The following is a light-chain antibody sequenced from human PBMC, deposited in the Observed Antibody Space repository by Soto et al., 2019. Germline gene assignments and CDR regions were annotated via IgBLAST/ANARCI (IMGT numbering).Light chain of an antibody. CDR3: SSYTSSSTLGV. Sequence: QSALTQPASVSGSPGQSITISCTGTSSDVGGYNYVSWYQQYPGNAPKLMISEVSNRPSGISNRFSGSKSANTAFLTISGLQAEDEADYYCSSYTSSSTLGVFGTGTKVTVL. CDR2: EVS. CDR1: SSDVGGYNY. V-gene: IGLV2-14*01. J-gene: IGLJ1*01.